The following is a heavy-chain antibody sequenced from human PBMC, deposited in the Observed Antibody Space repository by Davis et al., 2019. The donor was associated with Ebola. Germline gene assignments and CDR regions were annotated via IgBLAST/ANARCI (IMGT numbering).Heavy chain of an antibody. CDR1: AYTFTGNY. CDR2: INPNSGGT. Sequence: ASVKVSCKASAYTFTGNYIHWVRQAPGQGLEWMGWINPNSGGTNYAQKFQGRVTMTRDTSISTAYMELSRLRSEETAVYYCARVYTYGDYVGWRQGTLVTVSS. V-gene: IGHV1-2*02. D-gene: IGHD4-17*01. CDR3: ARVYTYGDYVG. J-gene: IGHJ4*02.